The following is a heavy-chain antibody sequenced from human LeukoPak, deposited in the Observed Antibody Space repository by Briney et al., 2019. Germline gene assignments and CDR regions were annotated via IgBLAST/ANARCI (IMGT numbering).Heavy chain of an antibody. Sequence: SETLSLTCAVYGGSFSGYYWSWIRQPPGKGLEWIGEINHSGSTNYNPSLKSRVTISVDTSKNQFSLKLSSVTAADTAVYYCARGQGIAVAGTRYFQHWGQGTLVTVSS. CDR3: ARGQGIAVAGTRYFQH. V-gene: IGHV4-34*01. CDR2: INHSGST. D-gene: IGHD6-19*01. J-gene: IGHJ1*01. CDR1: GGSFSGYY.